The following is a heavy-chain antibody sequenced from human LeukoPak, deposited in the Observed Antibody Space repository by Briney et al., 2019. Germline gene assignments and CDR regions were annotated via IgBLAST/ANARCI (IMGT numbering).Heavy chain of an antibody. V-gene: IGHV1-46*01. Sequence: ASVKVSCKASGYTSTSYYMHWVRQAPGQGLEWMGIINPSGGSTSYAQKFQGRVTMTRDTSTSTVYMELSSLRSEDTAVYYCARPLSGELPDYWGQGTLVTVSS. CDR3: ARPLSGELPDY. J-gene: IGHJ4*02. CDR2: INPSGGST. CDR1: GYTSTSYY. D-gene: IGHD1-7*01.